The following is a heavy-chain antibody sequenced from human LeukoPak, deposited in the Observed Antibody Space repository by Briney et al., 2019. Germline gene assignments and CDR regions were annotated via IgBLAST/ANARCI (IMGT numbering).Heavy chain of an antibody. Sequence: PSETLSLTCTVSGGSISSSNYYWGWIRQAPGKGLEWIGSIHYNGQAYYNPSRASRVTISVDTSRNQFSLKLVSVTAADTAVYYCARLSGEIIVVGAGIDSWGQGTLVLVSS. V-gene: IGHV4-39*07. CDR3: ARLSGEIIVVGAGIDS. J-gene: IGHJ4*02. D-gene: IGHD2-15*01. CDR1: GGSISSSNYY. CDR2: IHYNGQA.